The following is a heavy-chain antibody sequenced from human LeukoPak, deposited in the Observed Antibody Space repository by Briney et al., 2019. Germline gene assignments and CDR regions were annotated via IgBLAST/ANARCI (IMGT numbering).Heavy chain of an antibody. D-gene: IGHD2-2*01. V-gene: IGHV3-21*01. CDR1: GFTFNTYT. Sequence: GGSLRLSCAASGFTFNTYTMNWVRQAPGKGLEWVSTISSSSSVIYYADSVKGRFTISRDHAKNSLYLQMNSLRAEDTAVYYCASKAVVDMPFDYRGPGTLVTVSS. CDR3: ASKAVVDMPFDY. J-gene: IGHJ4*01. CDR2: ISSSSSVI.